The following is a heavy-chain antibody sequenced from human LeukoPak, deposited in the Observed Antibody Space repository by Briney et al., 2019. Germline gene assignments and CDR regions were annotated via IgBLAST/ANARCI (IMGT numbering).Heavy chain of an antibody. Sequence: PSETLSLTCAVSGDSISTSNSYWGWIRRPPGKGLEWVGSIYYSGNTYYNPSLKSRVTISVDTSKNQFSLKLTSVTAADMAVYYCARQTGVGLFILPGGQGTLVTASS. D-gene: IGHD3-3*01. J-gene: IGHJ4*02. CDR1: GDSISTSNSY. CDR2: IYYSGNT. CDR3: ARQTGVGLFILP. V-gene: IGHV4-39*01.